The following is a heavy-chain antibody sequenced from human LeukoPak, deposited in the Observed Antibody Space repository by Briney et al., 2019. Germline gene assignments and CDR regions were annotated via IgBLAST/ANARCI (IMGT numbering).Heavy chain of an antibody. CDR3: ARDYLLDIVVVPAAIPFDY. Sequence: ASVKVSCKASGYTFTSYGISWVRQAPGQGLEWMGWISAYNGNTNYAQELQGRVTMTTDTSTSTAYMELRSLRSDDTAVYYCARDYLLDIVVVPAAIPFDYWGQGTLVTVSS. J-gene: IGHJ4*02. CDR2: ISAYNGNT. D-gene: IGHD2-2*02. CDR1: GYTFTSYG. V-gene: IGHV1-18*01.